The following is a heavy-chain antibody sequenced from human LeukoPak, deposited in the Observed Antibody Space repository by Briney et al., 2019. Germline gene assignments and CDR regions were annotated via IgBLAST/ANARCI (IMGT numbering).Heavy chain of an antibody. CDR2: IRSKAYGGTT. D-gene: IGHD1-26*01. Sequence: GSLRLSCTASGFTFGDYSMSWVRQAPGEGREWVCFIRSKAYGGTTEYSASVKGRFTISRDDSKSIAYMQMNSLKTEDTGVYYCTRARGGGSYYFDYWGQGTLVTVSS. CDR1: GFTFGDYS. J-gene: IGHJ4*02. V-gene: IGHV3-49*04. CDR3: TRARGGGSYYFDY.